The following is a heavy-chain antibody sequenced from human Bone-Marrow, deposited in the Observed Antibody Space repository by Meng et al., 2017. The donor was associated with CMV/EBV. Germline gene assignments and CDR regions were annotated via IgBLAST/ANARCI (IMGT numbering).Heavy chain of an antibody. V-gene: IGHV3-30*02. J-gene: IGHJ4*02. D-gene: IGHD3-10*01. CDR3: SFGSESYYGVPVNFDY. CDR1: GFTFSSYG. Sequence: GESLKISCAASGFTFSSYGMHWVRQAPGKGLEWVAFIRSDGTNIHYRDSVKGRFTISRDNSKNTLYLQMNSLRAEDTAVYYCSFGSESYYGVPVNFDYWGQGTLVTVSS. CDR2: IRSDGTNI.